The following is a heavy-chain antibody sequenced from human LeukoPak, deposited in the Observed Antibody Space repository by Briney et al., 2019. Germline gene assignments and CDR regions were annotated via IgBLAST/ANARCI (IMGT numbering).Heavy chain of an antibody. V-gene: IGHV3-21*01. CDR2: ISSSSSYI. CDR3: ARARPPTIFGVVIPYYYMDV. Sequence: NPGGSLRLSCAASGFTFSSYSMNWVRQAPGKGLERVSSISSSSSYIYYADSVKGRFTISRDNAKNSLYLQMNSLRAEDTAVYYCARARPPTIFGVVIPYYYMDVWGKGTTVTVSS. D-gene: IGHD3-3*01. J-gene: IGHJ6*03. CDR1: GFTFSSYS.